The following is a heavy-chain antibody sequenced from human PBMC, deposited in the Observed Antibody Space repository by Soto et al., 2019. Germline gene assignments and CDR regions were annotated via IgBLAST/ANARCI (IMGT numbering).Heavy chain of an antibody. V-gene: IGHV1-69*02. D-gene: IGHD3-3*01. J-gene: IGHJ6*02. CDR1: GGTFSSYT. CDR2: IIPILGIA. CDR3: VGSYWNGSYYYYYGMDV. Sequence: SVKVSCKASGGTFSSYTISWVRQAPGQGLEWMGRIIPILGIANYAQKFQGRVTITADKSTSTAYMELSSLRSEDTAVYYCVGSYWNGSYYYYYGMDVWGQGATVTVSS.